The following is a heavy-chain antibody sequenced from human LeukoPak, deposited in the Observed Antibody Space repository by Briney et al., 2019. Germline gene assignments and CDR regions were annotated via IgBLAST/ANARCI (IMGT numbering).Heavy chain of an antibody. D-gene: IGHD2-15*01. J-gene: IGHJ4*02. V-gene: IGHV3-11*06. CDR1: RFTISDYY. Sequence: GGSLRLSCAASRFTISDYYMNWLRQAPGKGLEWVSYMTSSSGYVNYADSVKGRFTISRDNTKNSLYLQMNSLRAEDTAVYYCARVGRGSCSGVSCDYFDYWGQGTLVTVSS. CDR3: ARVGRGSCSGVSCDYFDY. CDR2: MTSSSGYV.